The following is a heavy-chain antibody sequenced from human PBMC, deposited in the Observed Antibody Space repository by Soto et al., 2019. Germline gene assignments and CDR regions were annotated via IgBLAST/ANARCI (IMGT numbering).Heavy chain of an antibody. J-gene: IGHJ4*02. CDR3: AKEYDCSGYYPDY. CDR1: GSTFSTYA. CDR2: ISSNGDNT. Sequence: GSLRLSCAASGSTFSTYAMHWVRQAPGKGLKYVSAISSNGDNTYYADSVKGRFTISRDNSKNTLYLQMSSLRAEDTALYYCAKEYDCSGYYPDYWGQGTLVTVSS. D-gene: IGHD3-22*01. V-gene: IGHV3-64*02.